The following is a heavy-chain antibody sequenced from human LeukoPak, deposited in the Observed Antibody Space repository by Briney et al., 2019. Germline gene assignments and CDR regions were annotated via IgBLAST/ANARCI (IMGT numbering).Heavy chain of an antibody. CDR3: AKASAMIVVVSKHFDY. Sequence: GGSLRLSCVASGFTFSRNWMSWVRQAPGKGLEWVSAISGSGGSTYYADSVKGRFTISRDNSKNTLYLQMNSLRAEDTAVYYCAKASAMIVVVSKHFDYWGQGTLVTVSS. D-gene: IGHD3-22*01. CDR1: GFTFSRNW. V-gene: IGHV3-23*01. CDR2: ISGSGGST. J-gene: IGHJ4*02.